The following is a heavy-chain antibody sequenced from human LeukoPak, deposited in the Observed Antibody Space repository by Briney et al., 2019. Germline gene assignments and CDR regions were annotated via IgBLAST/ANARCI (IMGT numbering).Heavy chain of an antibody. CDR2: IYYSGST. D-gene: IGHD6-19*01. J-gene: IGHJ4*02. V-gene: IGHV4-59*08. CDR1: GGSISSYY. Sequence: SETLSLTCTVSGGSISSYYWSWIRQPPGKGLEWIGYIYYSGSTNYNPSLKSRVTISVDTSENQFSLKLSSVAAADTAVYYCARQPRPYSSIDYWGQGTLVTVSS. CDR3: ARQPRPYSSIDY.